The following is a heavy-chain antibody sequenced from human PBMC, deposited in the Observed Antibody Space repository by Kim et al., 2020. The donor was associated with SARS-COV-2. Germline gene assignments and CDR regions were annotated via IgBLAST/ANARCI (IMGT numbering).Heavy chain of an antibody. Sequence: SETLSLTCDVSGGSTSDGGTSQVCNWNWIRQPPGKGLEWIASVYFDGTTFYHSSLKSRVTVSMDTYKSQFSLKVISVTPADTAVYYCARGSDLSFDTWGQGTLVTVSS. CDR3: ARGSDLSFDT. CDR2: VYFDGTT. V-gene: IGHV4-39*07. CDR1: GGSTSDGGTSQVCN. J-gene: IGHJ4*02.